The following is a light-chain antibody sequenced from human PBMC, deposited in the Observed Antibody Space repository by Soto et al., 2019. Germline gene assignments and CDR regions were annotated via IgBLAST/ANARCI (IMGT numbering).Light chain of an antibody. Sequence: EIVLTQSPATLSLSPGERATLSCRASQSISSHLAWYQQKPGQAPRLLMYDASNRATGILARFSGSGSGTDFTLTISSLEPEDFAVYYCQKRSTWPLTFGGGTKVEIK. CDR2: DAS. V-gene: IGKV3-11*01. CDR3: QKRSTWPLT. J-gene: IGKJ4*01. CDR1: QSISSH.